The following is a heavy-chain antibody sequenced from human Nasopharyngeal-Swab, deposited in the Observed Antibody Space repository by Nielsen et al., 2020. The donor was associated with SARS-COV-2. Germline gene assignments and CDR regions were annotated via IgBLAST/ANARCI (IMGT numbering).Heavy chain of an antibody. J-gene: IGHJ4*02. D-gene: IGHD6-13*01. CDR1: GFTFSSYS. CDR2: ISSSSSTI. V-gene: IGHV3-48*01. Sequence: GGSLRLSCAVSGFTFSSYSMNWVRQAPGKGLEWVSYISSSSSTIYYADSVKGRFTISRDNSKNTLYLQMNSLRAEDAAVYYGAITRSSSWYQGYYFDYWGQGTLVTVSS. CDR3: AITRSSSWYQGYYFDY.